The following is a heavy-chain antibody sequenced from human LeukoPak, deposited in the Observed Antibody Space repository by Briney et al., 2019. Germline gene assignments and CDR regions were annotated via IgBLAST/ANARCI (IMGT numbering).Heavy chain of an antibody. Sequence: SETLSLTCTVSGYSISSGYYWGWIRQPPGKGLEWIGSIYHSGSTYYNPSLKSRVTISVDTSKNQFSLKLSSVTAADTAVYYCARSLSVTTVVTPYYYYYMDVWGKGTTVTVSS. J-gene: IGHJ6*03. CDR2: IYHSGST. V-gene: IGHV4-38-2*02. D-gene: IGHD4-23*01. CDR3: ARSLSVTTVVTPYYYYYMDV. CDR1: GYSISSGYY.